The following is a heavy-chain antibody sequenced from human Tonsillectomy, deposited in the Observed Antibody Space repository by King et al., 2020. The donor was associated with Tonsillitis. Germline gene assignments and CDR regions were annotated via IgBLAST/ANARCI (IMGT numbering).Heavy chain of an antibody. Sequence: VQLVESGGVVVQPGGSLRLSCAASGFTFDDYTMHWVRQAPGKGLEWISLISWDGGSTYYADSVKGRFTISRDNSKNSLYLQMNNVRTEDTAFYYCAKETRGYYFDYWGQGTLVTVSS. J-gene: IGHJ4*02. CDR1: GFTFDDYT. D-gene: IGHD3-22*01. CDR2: ISWDGGST. CDR3: AKETRGYYFDY. V-gene: IGHV3-43*01.